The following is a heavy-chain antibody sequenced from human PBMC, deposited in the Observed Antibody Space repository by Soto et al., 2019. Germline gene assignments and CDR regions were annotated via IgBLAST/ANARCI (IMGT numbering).Heavy chain of an antibody. J-gene: IGHJ4*02. Sequence: GGSLRLSCAASGFTFSDYYMSWIRQAPGKGLEWVSYISRSGSTIYYADSVKGRFTISRDNAKNSLYLQMNSLRAEDTAVYYCARVTREYQLLCLDYWGQGTLVTVSS. D-gene: IGHD2-2*01. CDR3: ARVTREYQLLCLDY. CDR2: ISRSGSTI. CDR1: GFTFSDYY. V-gene: IGHV3-11*01.